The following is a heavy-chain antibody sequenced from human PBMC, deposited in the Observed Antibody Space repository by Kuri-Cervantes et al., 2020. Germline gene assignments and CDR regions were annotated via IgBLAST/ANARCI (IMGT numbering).Heavy chain of an antibody. J-gene: IGHJ4*02. CDR2: IKHDGSAK. D-gene: IGHD6-13*01. CDR3: ARGRIAAAGTLFDY. Sequence: GGSLRLSCAASGFTFNIYWMTWVRQAPGKGLEWVANIKHDGSAKDYLDSVKGRFTISRDNAKNSLYLQMNSLRAEDTAVYYCARGRIAAAGTLFDYWGQGTLVTVSS. V-gene: IGHV3-7*01. CDR1: GFTFNIYW.